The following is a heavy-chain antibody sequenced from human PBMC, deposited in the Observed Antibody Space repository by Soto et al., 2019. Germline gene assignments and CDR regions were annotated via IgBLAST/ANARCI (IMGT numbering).Heavy chain of an antibody. CDR3: ATSGSPAAIFPYYGLDL. Sequence: PGESLKISCKGSGYTFTTYWIGWVRQMPGKGLEWMGIIYPGDSDTRYSPSFQGQVTISADKSISTAYLQWSSLKASDTAMYYCATSGSPAAIFPYYGLDLWGQGTTVTVSS. V-gene: IGHV5-51*01. D-gene: IGHD2-2*01. J-gene: IGHJ6*02. CDR2: IYPGDSDT. CDR1: GYTFTTYW.